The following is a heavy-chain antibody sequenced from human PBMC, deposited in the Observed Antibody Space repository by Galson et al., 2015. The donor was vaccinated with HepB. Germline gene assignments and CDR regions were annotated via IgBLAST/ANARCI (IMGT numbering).Heavy chain of an antibody. Sequence: SLRLSCAASGFTFSSYNMNWVRQAPGKGPEWVSSISSGSHSIYYADSVKGRFTVSRDNAKNSLYLQMNSLRAEDTAVYYCARVGRIRFLEWSFPLNRRYGMDVWGQGTTVTVSS. CDR3: ARVGRIRFLEWSFPLNRRYGMDV. J-gene: IGHJ6*02. CDR1: GFTFSSYN. CDR2: ISSGSHSI. V-gene: IGHV3-21*01. D-gene: IGHD3-3*01.